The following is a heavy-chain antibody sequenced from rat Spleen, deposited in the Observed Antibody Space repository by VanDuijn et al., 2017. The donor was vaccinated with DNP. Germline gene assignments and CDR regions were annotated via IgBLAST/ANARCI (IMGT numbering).Heavy chain of an antibody. CDR3: ARPYYSTYAMDA. V-gene: IGHV5-31*01. CDR2: ITDSGGST. D-gene: IGHD1-2*01. Sequence: EVQLVESGGDLVQPGRSLKLSCVASGFTFNNYWMTWIRQVPGKGLEWVASITDSGGSTYYPDSVKGRFTISRDNEKKILYLQMNSLRSEDTATYYCARPYYSTYAMDAWGQGTSVTVSS. CDR1: GFTFNNYW. J-gene: IGHJ4*01.